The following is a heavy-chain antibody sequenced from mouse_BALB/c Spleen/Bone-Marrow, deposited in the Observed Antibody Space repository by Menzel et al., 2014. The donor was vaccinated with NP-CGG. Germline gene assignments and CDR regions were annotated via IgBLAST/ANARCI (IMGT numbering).Heavy chain of an antibody. V-gene: IGHV5-15*02. J-gene: IGHJ4*01. CDR3: ARFITTVVVDAMDY. Sequence: EVHLVESGGGLVQPGGSRKLSCAASGFTFXDYGMAWVRQAPGKGPEWVAFISNLAYSIYYADTVTGRFTISRENAKNTLYLEMSSLRSEDTAMYYCARFITTVVVDAMDYWGQGTSVTVSS. CDR2: ISNLAYSI. D-gene: IGHD1-1*01. CDR1: GFTFXDYG.